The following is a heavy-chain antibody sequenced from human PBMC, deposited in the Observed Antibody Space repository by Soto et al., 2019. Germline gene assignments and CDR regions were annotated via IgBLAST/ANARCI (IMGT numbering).Heavy chain of an antibody. D-gene: IGHD5-18*01. V-gene: IGHV4-31*03. CDR2: ITYGGSI. J-gene: IGHJ4*02. CDR1: GASITNYDFF. Sequence: SETLSLTCTVSGASITNYDFFWSWVRQHPDKGLEWLAYITYGGSIYYNPSLRSRLSVSIDKSKSQFSLNVRSVTAADTAVYFCAKMERTQLWLLVQNWGQGLPVTVSS. CDR3: AKMERTQLWLLVQN.